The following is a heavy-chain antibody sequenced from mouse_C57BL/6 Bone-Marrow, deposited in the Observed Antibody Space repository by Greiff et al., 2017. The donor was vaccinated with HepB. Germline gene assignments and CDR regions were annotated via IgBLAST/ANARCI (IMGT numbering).Heavy chain of an antibody. CDR2: VEPETGGN. D-gene: IGHD2-3*01. CDR3: TRKDDGYLDY. CDR1: GYTFTDYE. J-gene: IGHJ2*01. Sequence: QVQLQQSGAELLRPGASVTLSCKASGYTFTDYEMHWVKQTPVHGLEWIGAVEPETGGNAYNQKFKGKAILTADKSSSTAYMELRSLTSEDSAVYYCTRKDDGYLDYWGQGTTLTVSS. V-gene: IGHV1-15*01.